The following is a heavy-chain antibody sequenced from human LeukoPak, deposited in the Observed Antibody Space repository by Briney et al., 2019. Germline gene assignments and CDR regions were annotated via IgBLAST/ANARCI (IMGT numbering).Heavy chain of an antibody. D-gene: IGHD6-19*01. CDR1: GYTFTSYG. CDR3: SVVAGRIDY. CDR2: ISAYNGNT. V-gene: IGHV1-18*01. Sequence: ASVKVSCKASGYTFTSYGTSSVRQTPGQRLEWMGWISAYNGNTNYAQTLQGRVTMTTDTSTSTAYMELRSLRSDDTAVYYCSVVAGRIDYWGQGTLVTVSS. J-gene: IGHJ4*02.